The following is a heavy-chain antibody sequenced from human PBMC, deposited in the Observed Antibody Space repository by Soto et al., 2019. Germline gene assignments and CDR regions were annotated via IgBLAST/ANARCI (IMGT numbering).Heavy chain of an antibody. CDR3: ARYTSSWYLEY. CDR2: TYYRSKWYA. J-gene: IGHJ4*02. V-gene: IGHV6-1*01. D-gene: IGHD2-15*01. Sequence: PSQTLSLTCAISGDSVSSNSAAWNWIRQSPSGGLEWLGRTYYRSKWYADYALSVRSRITIIPDTSKNQLSLHLNSVTPEDTAVYYCARYTSSWYLEYWGQGTLVTVSS. CDR1: GDSVSSNSAA.